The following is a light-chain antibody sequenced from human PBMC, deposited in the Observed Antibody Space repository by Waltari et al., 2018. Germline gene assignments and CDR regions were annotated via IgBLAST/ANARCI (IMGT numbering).Light chain of an antibody. Sequence: EIVLTQSPATLSLSPGERATLSCRASQSVSNYLAWYQQKPGQAPRRLIYDASTRATGTPARFSGSGSGTDFSLTISSLEPEDFVVYYCQQRGNGLTFGGGTKVEIK. CDR3: QQRGNGLT. CDR1: QSVSNY. CDR2: DAS. V-gene: IGKV3-11*01. J-gene: IGKJ4*01.